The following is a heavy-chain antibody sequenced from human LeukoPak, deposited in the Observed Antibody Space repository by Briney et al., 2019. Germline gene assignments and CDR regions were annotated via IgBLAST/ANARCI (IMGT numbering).Heavy chain of an antibody. Sequence: SVKVSCKASGGTFSSYAISWVRQAPGQGLEWMGRIIPIFGIANYAQKFQGRVTITAGKSTSTAYMELSSLRSEDTAVYYCARDYSNCGFDPWGQGTLVTVSS. CDR1: GGTFSSYA. J-gene: IGHJ5*02. CDR2: IIPIFGIA. V-gene: IGHV1-69*04. CDR3: ARDYSNCGFDP. D-gene: IGHD4-11*01.